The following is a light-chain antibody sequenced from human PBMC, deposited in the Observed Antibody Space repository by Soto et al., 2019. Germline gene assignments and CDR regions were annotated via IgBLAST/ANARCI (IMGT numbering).Light chain of an antibody. CDR3: QQYNNWPLWT. CDR2: GAS. CDR1: RTVSNR. J-gene: IGKJ1*01. Sequence: EIVMTQSPATLSVSPGERVTLSCRASRTVSNRLAWYQHKPGQAPRLLVYGASTRPTGIPTRFSGSGSGTEFTLTISSLQSEDFAVYYCQQYNNWPLWTFGQGTKVDIK. V-gene: IGKV3-15*01.